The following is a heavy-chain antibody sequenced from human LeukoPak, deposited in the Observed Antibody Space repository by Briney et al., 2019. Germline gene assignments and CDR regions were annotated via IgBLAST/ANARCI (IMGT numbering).Heavy chain of an antibody. Sequence: GGSLRLSCAASGFTFDDYGMSWVRQAPGKGLEWVSGINWNGGSTGYADSVKGRFTISRDNAKNSLYLQMNSLGAEDTALYHCARGDYYGSGIHRGHYYYYMDVWGKGTTVTISS. CDR3: ARGDYYGSGIHRGHYYYYMDV. V-gene: IGHV3-20*01. CDR1: GFTFDDYG. CDR2: INWNGGST. D-gene: IGHD3-10*01. J-gene: IGHJ6*03.